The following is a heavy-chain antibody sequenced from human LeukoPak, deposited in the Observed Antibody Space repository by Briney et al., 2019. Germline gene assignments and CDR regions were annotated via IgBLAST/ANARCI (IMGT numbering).Heavy chain of an antibody. CDR1: GFTFSSYG. Sequence: PGGSLRLSCAASGFTFSSYGMTWVRQAPGKGLEWVSYISSSSSTIYYADSVKGRFTISRDNAKNSLYLQMNSLRDEDTALYYCAKGRSMTSSENYFDYWGQGTLVTVSS. J-gene: IGHJ4*02. CDR3: AKGRSMTSSENYFDY. CDR2: ISSSSSTI. V-gene: IGHV3-48*02. D-gene: IGHD2-21*02.